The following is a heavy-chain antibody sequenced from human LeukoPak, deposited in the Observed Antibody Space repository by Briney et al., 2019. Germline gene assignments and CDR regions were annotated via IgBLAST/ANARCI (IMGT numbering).Heavy chain of an antibody. V-gene: IGHV4-61*02. Sequence: TSETLSLTCTVSGGSISSGSYYWSWIRQPAGKGLEWIGRIYTSGSTNYNPSLKSRVTISVDTSKNQFSLKLSSVTAADTAVYHCARATSPGYVFDIWGQGTMVTVSS. CDR2: IYTSGST. CDR3: ARATSPGYVFDI. CDR1: GGSISSGSYY. J-gene: IGHJ3*02.